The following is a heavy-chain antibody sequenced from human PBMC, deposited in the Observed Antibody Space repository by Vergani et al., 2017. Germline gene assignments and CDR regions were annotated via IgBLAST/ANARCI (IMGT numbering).Heavy chain of an antibody. Sequence: QVQLVQSGAEVKKPGSSVKVSCKASGGTFSSYAISWVRQAPGQGLEWMGRIIPIFGTANYAQKFQGRVTITADETTSTAYMGLSSLRSEDAAVYYCAGDSFGGGTGVVDYWGQGTLVTVSS. J-gene: IGHJ4*02. CDR2: IIPIFGTA. D-gene: IGHD3-16*01. CDR1: GGTFSSYA. V-gene: IGHV1-69*13. CDR3: AGDSFGGGTGVVDY.